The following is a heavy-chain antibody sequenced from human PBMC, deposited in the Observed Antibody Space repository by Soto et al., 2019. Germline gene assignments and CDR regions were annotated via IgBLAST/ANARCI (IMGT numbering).Heavy chain of an antibody. CDR3: ARRISGEGIDY. CDR2: IYYSGST. CDR1: GGSISSISYY. Sequence: QLQLQESGPGLVKPSETLSLTCTVSGGSISSISYYWGWIRQPPGKGLEWIGSIYYSGSTYYNPPLKSRVTRSVDTPKNQFSLKLSSVIAADTAVYYCARRISGEGIDYWGQGPLVTVSS. J-gene: IGHJ4*02. D-gene: IGHD3-10*01. V-gene: IGHV4-39*01.